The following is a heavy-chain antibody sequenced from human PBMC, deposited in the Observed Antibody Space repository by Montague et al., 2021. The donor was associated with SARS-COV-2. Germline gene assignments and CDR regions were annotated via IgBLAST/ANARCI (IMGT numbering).Heavy chain of an antibody. CDR3: ARDHEMASQPGYFDA. Sequence: TLSLTCTVSGDSMSSGRYYWTWIRQPAGKRLEWIGRIYSSGTTNYNPSLKSRVTLLVDTSKNQFSLKLNSMTAADTAVYFCARDHEMASQPGYFDAWGQGTLVTVSS. V-gene: IGHV4-61*02. CDR1: GDSMSSGRYY. CDR2: IYSSGTT. J-gene: IGHJ4*02. D-gene: IGHD5-24*01.